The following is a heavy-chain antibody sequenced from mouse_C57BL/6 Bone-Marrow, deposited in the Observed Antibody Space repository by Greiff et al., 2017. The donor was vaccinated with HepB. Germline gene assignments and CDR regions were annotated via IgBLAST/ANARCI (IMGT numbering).Heavy chain of an antibody. CDR1: GYTFTDYY. CDR2: IYPGSGNT. CDR3: ARVEDYDEAY. V-gene: IGHV1-76*01. D-gene: IGHD2-4*01. Sequence: VQLQQSGAELVRPGASVKLSCKASGYTFTDYYINWVKQRPGQGLEWIARIYPGSGNTYYNEKFKGKATLTAEKSSSTAYMQLSSLTSEDSAVYFCARVEDYDEAYWGQGTLVTVSA. J-gene: IGHJ3*01.